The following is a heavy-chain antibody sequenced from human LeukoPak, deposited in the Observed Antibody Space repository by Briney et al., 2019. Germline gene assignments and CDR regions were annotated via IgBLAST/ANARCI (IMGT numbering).Heavy chain of an antibody. D-gene: IGHD6-13*01. Sequence: PSETLSLTCTVSGGSINNYYWSWIRQPPRQGLEWIGYINYSGTTNNNASLNSRLTMSVVTSKIQFSLKLSSVTAADTAVYYCARSNGAISAAEDYWGQGTLVTVSS. CDR3: ARSNGAISAAEDY. J-gene: IGHJ4*02. CDR2: INYSGTT. CDR1: GGSINNYY. V-gene: IGHV4-59*01.